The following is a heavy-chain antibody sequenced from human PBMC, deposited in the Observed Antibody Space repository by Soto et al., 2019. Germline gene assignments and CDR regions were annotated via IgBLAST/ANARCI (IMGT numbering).Heavy chain of an antibody. CDR1: GGSFNDYY. J-gene: IGHJ4*02. CDR2: INHSGST. Sequence: SETLSLTCAVYGGSFNDYYWSWIRQPPGKGLEWIGEINHSGSTNYNPPLKSRVTISVDTSKNQFSLKVSSVTATDTAVYYCARGLDVWSGYFYFWGRGTLVTVSS. D-gene: IGHD3-3*01. V-gene: IGHV4-34*01. CDR3: ARGLDVWSGYFYF.